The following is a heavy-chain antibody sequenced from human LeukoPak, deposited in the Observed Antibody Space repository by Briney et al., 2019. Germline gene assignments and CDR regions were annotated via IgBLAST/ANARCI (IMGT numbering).Heavy chain of an antibody. D-gene: IGHD3-10*01. V-gene: IGHV5-51*01. CDR3: ARRWIPGHYYGSGSYPYYFDY. J-gene: IGHJ4*02. Sequence: GESLKISCKGSGYSFTSYWIGWVRQMPGKGLEWMGIIYPGDSDTRYSPSFQGQVTISADKSISTAYLQWSSLKASDTAMYYGARRWIPGHYYGSGSYPYYFDYWGQGTLVTVSS. CDR1: GYSFTSYW. CDR2: IYPGDSDT.